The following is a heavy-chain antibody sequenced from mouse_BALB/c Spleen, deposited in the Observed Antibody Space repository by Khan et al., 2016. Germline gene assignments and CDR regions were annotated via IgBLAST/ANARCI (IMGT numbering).Heavy chain of an antibody. J-gene: IGHJ3*01. CDR3: ARGGLRGGFAY. CDR1: GYTFSSYW. D-gene: IGHD2-4*01. V-gene: IGHV1-9*01. Sequence: QVRLQQSGAELMKPGASVKISCKATGYTFSSYWIEWVKQRPGHGLEWIGEILPGSGSTNYNEKFKGKATFTADTSSNTAYMQLSSLTSEDSAVYYCARGGLRGGFAYWGQGTLVTVSA. CDR2: ILPGSGST.